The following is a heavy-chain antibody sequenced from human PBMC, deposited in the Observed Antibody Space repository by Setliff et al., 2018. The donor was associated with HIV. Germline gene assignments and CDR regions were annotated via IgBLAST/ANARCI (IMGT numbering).Heavy chain of an antibody. CDR3: ARHGHFYDSSSSDAFDI. J-gene: IGHJ3*02. D-gene: IGHD3-22*01. Sequence: SETLSLTCTVSGGSISSRGYYWGWIRQPPGKELEWIGSIYYSGSTNFNPSLESRLAMSVDMSKNHFSLKLRSVTAADTAVYYCARHGHFYDSSSSDAFDIWGHGTMVTVSS. V-gene: IGHV4-39*01. CDR2: IYYSGST. CDR1: GGSISSRGYY.